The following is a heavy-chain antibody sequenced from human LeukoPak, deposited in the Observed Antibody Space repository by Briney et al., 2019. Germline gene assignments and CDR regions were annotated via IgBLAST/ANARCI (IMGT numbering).Heavy chain of an antibody. CDR3: ARVARIAAAGDYFDY. D-gene: IGHD6-13*01. J-gene: IGHJ4*02. CDR2: MNPNSGNT. V-gene: IGHV1-8*01. CDR1: GYTFTSYD. Sequence: ASVKVSCKASGYTFTSYDINWVRQATGQGLEWMGWMNPNSGNTGYAQKFQGRVTMTRNTSISTAYMELSSLRAEDTAVYYCARVARIAAAGDYFDYWGQGTLVTVSS.